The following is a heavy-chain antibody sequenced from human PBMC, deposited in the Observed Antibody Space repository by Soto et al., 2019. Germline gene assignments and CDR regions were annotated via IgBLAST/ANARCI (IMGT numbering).Heavy chain of an antibody. Sequence: ASVKVSGKDCGYSFTSYSITLVREAPGHGLGCVGWVSGYNGKTDSAQKFQGRVTLTIDTSTTTAYMELRSLRSDDTAVYYCARDFPTYDFWSGHSAVHGMDVWGQGTTVTVSS. V-gene: IGHV1-18*04. D-gene: IGHD3-3*01. CDR2: VSGYNGKT. J-gene: IGHJ6*02. CDR1: GYSFTSYS. CDR3: ARDFPTYDFWSGHSAVHGMDV.